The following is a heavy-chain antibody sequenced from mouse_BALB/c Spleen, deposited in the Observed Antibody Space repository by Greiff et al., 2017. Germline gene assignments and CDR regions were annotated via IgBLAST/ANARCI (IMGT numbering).Heavy chain of an antibody. CDR2: IWGDGST. CDR3: ARPDEEDYAMDY. Sequence: QVQLKESGPGLVAPSQSLSITCTVSGFSFTGYGVNWVRQPPGKGLEWLGMIWGDGSTNYNSALKSRLSISKDNSKSQVFLKMNSLQTDDTARYYCARPDEEDYAMDYWGQGTSVTVSS. J-gene: IGHJ4*01. CDR1: GFSFTGYG. V-gene: IGHV2-6-7*01.